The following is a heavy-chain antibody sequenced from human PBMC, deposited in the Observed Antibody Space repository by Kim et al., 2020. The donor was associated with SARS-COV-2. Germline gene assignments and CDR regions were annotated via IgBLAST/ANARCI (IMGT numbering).Heavy chain of an antibody. CDR3: ARDHRSGWYNRVENYYYYGMDV. V-gene: IGHV4-4*02. D-gene: IGHD6-19*01. Sequence: SETLSLTCAVSGGSISSSNWWSWVRQPPGKGLEWIGEIYHSGSTNYNPSLKSRVTISVDKSKNQFSLKLSSVTAADTAVYYCARDHRSGWYNRVENYYYYGMDVSGQGTTVTVSS. J-gene: IGHJ6*02. CDR2: IYHSGST. CDR1: GGSISSSNW.